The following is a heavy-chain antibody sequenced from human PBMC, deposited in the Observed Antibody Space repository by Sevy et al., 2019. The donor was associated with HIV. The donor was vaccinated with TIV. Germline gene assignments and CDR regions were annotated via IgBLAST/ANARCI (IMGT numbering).Heavy chain of an antibody. J-gene: IGHJ3*02. CDR2: ISWNSGSI. CDR3: VRDDGSRGPGALDI. V-gene: IGHV3-9*01. CDR1: GFTFDGHA. D-gene: IGHD2-2*01. Sequence: GGSLRLSCVGSGFTFDGHAMHWVRLVPGKGLEWVSGISWNSGSIRYVDSVKGRFTISRDNAKNSPYLQMSSLKAEDTALYHCVRDDGSRGPGALDIWGQGIMVTVSS.